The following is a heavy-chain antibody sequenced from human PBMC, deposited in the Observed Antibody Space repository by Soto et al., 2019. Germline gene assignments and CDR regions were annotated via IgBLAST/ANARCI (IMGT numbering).Heavy chain of an antibody. CDR3: ARSYGDYVHFDY. CDR1: GGSISSGGYS. V-gene: IGHV4-30-2*01. J-gene: IGHJ4*02. CDR2: IYHSGST. D-gene: IGHD4-17*01. Sequence: SETLSVTCAVSGGSISSGGYSWSWIRQPPGKGLEWIGYIYHSGSTYYNPSLKSRVTISVDRSKNQFSLKLSSVTAADTAVYYCARSYGDYVHFDYWGQGTLVTSPQ.